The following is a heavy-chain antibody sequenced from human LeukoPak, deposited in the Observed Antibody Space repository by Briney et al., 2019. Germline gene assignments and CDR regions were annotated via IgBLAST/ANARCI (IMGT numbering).Heavy chain of an antibody. V-gene: IGHV4-31*03. Sequence: SETLSLTCTVSGDSISSGGYFWTWIRQHPGKGLECIGYINSRGSTFHNPSLKSRLTISVDPSKNQFSLKLSSVTAADTAVYYCAKADNLNALDYWGQGTLVTVSS. CDR3: AKADNLNALDY. D-gene: IGHD1-1*01. CDR2: INSRGST. J-gene: IGHJ4*01. CDR1: GDSISSGGYF.